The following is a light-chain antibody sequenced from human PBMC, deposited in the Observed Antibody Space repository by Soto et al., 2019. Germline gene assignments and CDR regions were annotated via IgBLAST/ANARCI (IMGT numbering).Light chain of an antibody. Sequence: DIEMTQSPSTLSASVGDRLTITCLASQTIRRWLAWYQQRPGKAPKVLIYDASTLESGVPAMFSGSGSEKEFTLPISSLQPEDSATYYCQHYNSDTWTFGQGTKVDIK. CDR2: DAS. V-gene: IGKV1-5*01. J-gene: IGKJ1*01. CDR3: QHYNSDTWT. CDR1: QTIRRW.